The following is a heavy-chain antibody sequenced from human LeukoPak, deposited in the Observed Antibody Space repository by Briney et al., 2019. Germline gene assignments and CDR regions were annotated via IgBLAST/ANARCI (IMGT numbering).Heavy chain of an antibody. CDR3: ARGTNRRYCSSTSCYTNWFDP. J-gene: IGHJ5*02. D-gene: IGHD2-2*02. CDR1: GYTFTGYY. CDR2: INPNSGGT. Sequence: ASVKVSCKASGYTFTGYYMHWVRQAPGQGLEWMGWINPNSGGTNYAQTFQGRVTMTRDTPISTAYMELRRLRSDDTAVYYCARGTNRRYCSSTSCYTNWFDPWGQGTLVTVSS. V-gene: IGHV1-2*02.